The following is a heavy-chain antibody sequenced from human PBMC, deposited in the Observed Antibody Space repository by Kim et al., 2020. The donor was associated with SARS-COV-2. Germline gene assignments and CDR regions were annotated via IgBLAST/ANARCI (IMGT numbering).Heavy chain of an antibody. CDR1: GGSFSGYY. CDR3: ARAGTYYYYGMDV. CDR2: INHSGST. Sequence: SETLSLTCAVYGGSFSGYYWSWIRQPPGKGLEWIGEINHSGSTNYNPSLKSRVTISVDTSKNQFSLKLSSVTAADTAVYYCARAGTYYYYGMDVWGQGTTVTVSS. J-gene: IGHJ6*02. V-gene: IGHV4-34*01. D-gene: IGHD6-13*01.